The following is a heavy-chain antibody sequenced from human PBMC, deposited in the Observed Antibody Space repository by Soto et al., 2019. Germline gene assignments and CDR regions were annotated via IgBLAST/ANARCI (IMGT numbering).Heavy chain of an antibody. CDR3: ARSRGIEGELSLYFDD. CDR2: INHSGTN. Sequence: QVQLQQWGAGLLKPSETLSLTCAVYGGSFSEYYWSWIRQPPGKGLELIGEINHSGTNNYNPSLTSRVNISVDTSKNQSSLKLTSVTAAYTAVYSCARSRGIEGELSLYFDDWGHGTLVTVSS. CDR1: GGSFSEYY. V-gene: IGHV4-34*01. J-gene: IGHJ4*01. D-gene: IGHD3-16*02.